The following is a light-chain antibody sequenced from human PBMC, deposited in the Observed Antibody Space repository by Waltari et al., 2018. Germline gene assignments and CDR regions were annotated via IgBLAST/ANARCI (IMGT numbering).Light chain of an antibody. CDR2: WAS. CDR3: QQYYSIPYT. V-gene: IGKV4-1*01. CDR1: QSLLHFSNNEFY. Sequence: DIVMTQSPEYLAVSLGERATINWKSSQSLLHFSNNEFYLAWYQQKPGQSPKLLVHWASTRESGVPDRFSGSGSGREFTLTISSLQAEDVAVYYCQQYYSIPYTFGQGTRLEIK. J-gene: IGKJ2*01.